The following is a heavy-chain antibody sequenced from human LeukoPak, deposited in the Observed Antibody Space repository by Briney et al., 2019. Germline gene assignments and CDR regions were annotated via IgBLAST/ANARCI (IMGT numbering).Heavy chain of an antibody. CDR2: INPSRNT. CDR1: GFTFSSYE. V-gene: IGHV4-34*01. Sequence: GSLRLSCAASGFTFSSYEMHWVRQAPGKGLEWIGQINPSRNTNYNPSLKSRVTISVDTSKNQFSLKLSSVTAADTAVYYCAREEGYSSSWVYYYYYYMDVWGKGTTVTISS. J-gene: IGHJ6*03. D-gene: IGHD6-13*01. CDR3: AREEGYSSSWVYYYYYYMDV.